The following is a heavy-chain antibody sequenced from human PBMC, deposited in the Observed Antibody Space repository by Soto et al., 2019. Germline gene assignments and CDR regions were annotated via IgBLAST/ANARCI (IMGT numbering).Heavy chain of an antibody. D-gene: IGHD3-10*01. CDR1: GGTFSSYT. CDR3: ASLSINMVRGVTTYYYYYMDV. CDR2: IIPVLGIA. Sequence: QVQLVQAGAEVKKPGSSVKVSCKASGGTFSSYTISWVRQAPGQGLEWMGRIIPVLGIANYAQKFQGRVTITADKSTSTAYMELSSLRSEDTAVYYCASLSINMVRGVTTYYYYYMDVWGKGTTVTVSS. J-gene: IGHJ6*03. V-gene: IGHV1-69*02.